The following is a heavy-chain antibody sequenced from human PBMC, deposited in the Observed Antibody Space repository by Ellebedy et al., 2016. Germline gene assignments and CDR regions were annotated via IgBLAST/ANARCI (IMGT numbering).Heavy chain of an antibody. CDR2: IIPILGIA. D-gene: IGHD4-23*01. CDR3: ARVGDYGGQGERFDY. J-gene: IGHJ4*02. CDR1: GGTFSSYA. Sequence: ASVKVSCKASGGTFSSYAISWVRQAPGQGLEWMGRIIPILGIANYAQKFQGRVTITADKSTSTAYMELSSLRSEETAVYYCARVGDYGGQGERFDYWGQGTLVTVSS. V-gene: IGHV1-69*04.